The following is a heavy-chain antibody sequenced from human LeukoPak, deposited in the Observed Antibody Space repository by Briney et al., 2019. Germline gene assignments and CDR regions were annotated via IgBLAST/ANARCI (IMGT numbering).Heavy chain of an antibody. CDR2: MNSNSGNT. CDR3: AVVPAAIGHYYYYGMDV. Sequence: GASVKVSCKAAGYTFTSYDINWVRQATGQGLEWMGWMNSNSGNTGYAQKFQGRVTMTRNTSISTAYMELSSLRSEDTAVYYCAVVPAAIGHYYYYGMDVWGQGTTVTVSS. CDR1: GYTFTSYD. D-gene: IGHD2-2*01. J-gene: IGHJ6*02. V-gene: IGHV1-8*01.